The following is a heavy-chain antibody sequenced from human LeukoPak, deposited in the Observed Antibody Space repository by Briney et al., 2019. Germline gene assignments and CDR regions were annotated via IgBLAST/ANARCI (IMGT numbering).Heavy chain of an antibody. CDR1: GGSISSYY. D-gene: IGHD1/OR15-1a*01. CDR2: IYTSGST. J-gene: IGHJ4*02. CDR3: AVAAPTEQFVTSLIDY. V-gene: IGHV4-4*07. Sequence: SETLSLTCTVSGGSISSYYWGWIRQPAGKGLEWIGRIYTSGSTNYNPSLKSRVTMSVDTSKNQFSLKLSSVTAADTAVYYCAVAAPTEQFVTSLIDYWGQGTLVTVSS.